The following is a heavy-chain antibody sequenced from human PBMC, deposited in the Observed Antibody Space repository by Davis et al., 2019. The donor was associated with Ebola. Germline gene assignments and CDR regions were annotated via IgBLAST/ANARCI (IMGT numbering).Heavy chain of an antibody. D-gene: IGHD1-20*01. J-gene: IGHJ3*02. CDR3: ARDMGIGITGTTEAFDI. CDR1: GFTFSSYA. Sequence: GESLKISCAASGFTFSSYAMSWVRQAPGKGLEWVSAISGSGGSTYYADSVKGRFTISRDNSKNTLYLQMNSLRAEDTAVYYCARDMGIGITGTTEAFDIWGQGTMVTVSS. CDR2: ISGSGGST. V-gene: IGHV3-23*01.